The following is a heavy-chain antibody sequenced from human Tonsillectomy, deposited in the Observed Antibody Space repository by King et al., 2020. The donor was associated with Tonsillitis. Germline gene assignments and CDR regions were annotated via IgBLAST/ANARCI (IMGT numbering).Heavy chain of an antibody. Sequence: VQLVESGGGLGQPGRSLRLSCTTSGFPFADYSMSWFRQAPGKGLEWGGLIRSKVSGGAIPYSASVKGRFTISRADSRSIAYLQMNGLKTEDTAVYYCSTTSAGAYAPYFDYWGKGTLVAASP. D-gene: IGHD1-14*01. V-gene: IGHV3-49*03. CDR1: GFPFADYS. CDR3: STTSAGAYAPYFDY. J-gene: IGHJ4*02. CDR2: IRSKVSGGAI.